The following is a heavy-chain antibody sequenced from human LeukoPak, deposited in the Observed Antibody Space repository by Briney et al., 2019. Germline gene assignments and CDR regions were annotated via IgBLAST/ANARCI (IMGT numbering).Heavy chain of an antibody. CDR3: ARDSWSLDY. CDR2: IKSKTDGGTT. J-gene: IGHJ4*02. D-gene: IGHD6-13*01. V-gene: IGHV3-15*01. Sequence: GGSLRLSCAASGFTFSNAWMSWVRQAPGKGLEWVGRIKSKTDGGTTDYAAPVKGRFTISRDDSKNTLYLQMNSLRAEDTAVYYCARDSWSLDYWGQGTLVTVSS. CDR1: GFTFSNAW.